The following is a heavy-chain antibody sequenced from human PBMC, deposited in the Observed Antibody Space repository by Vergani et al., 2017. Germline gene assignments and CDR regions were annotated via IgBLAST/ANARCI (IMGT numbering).Heavy chain of an antibody. CDR1: GFTFSSYA. V-gene: IGHV3-64D*06. Sequence: EVQLVESGGGLVQPGGSLRLSCSASGFTFSSYAMNWVRQAPGKGLEYVSAISSNGGSTYYADAVKGRFTISKENSKNPLYLQMSSLRAEDTAVYYCVKVGLYYVSGSPPPDDAFDIWGQGTMVTVSS. D-gene: IGHD3-16*01. CDR3: VKVGLYYVSGSPPPDDAFDI. CDR2: ISSNGGST. J-gene: IGHJ3*02.